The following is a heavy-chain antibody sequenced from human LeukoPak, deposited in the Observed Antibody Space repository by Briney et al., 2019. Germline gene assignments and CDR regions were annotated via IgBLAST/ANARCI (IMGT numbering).Heavy chain of an antibody. J-gene: IGHJ6*02. CDR3: ARGIISDTAMVAYYYYGMDV. CDR2: IKQDGSEK. CDR1: GFTFSSYW. D-gene: IGHD5-18*01. V-gene: IGHV3-7*01. Sequence: PGGSLRLSCAASGFTFSSYWMSWVRQAPGKGLEWVANIKQDGSEKYYVDSVKGRFTISRDNAKNSLYLQMNSLRAEDTAVYYCARGIISDTAMVAYYYYGMDVWGQGTTVTVSS.